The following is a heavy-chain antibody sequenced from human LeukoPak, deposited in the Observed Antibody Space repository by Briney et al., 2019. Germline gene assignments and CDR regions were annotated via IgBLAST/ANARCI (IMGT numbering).Heavy chain of an antibody. J-gene: IGHJ5*02. V-gene: IGHV4-39*01. CDR3: ARHIGPGYYDSSGYVDQISMNWFDP. CDR2: IYYSGST. D-gene: IGHD3-22*01. Sequence: NPSETLSLTCTVSGGSISSSSYYWGWIRQPPGKGLEWIGSIYYSGSTYYNPSLKSRVTISVDTSKNQFSLKLTSVTAADTAVYYCARHIGPGYYDSSGYVDQISMNWFDPWGQGTLVTVSS. CDR1: GGSISSSSYY.